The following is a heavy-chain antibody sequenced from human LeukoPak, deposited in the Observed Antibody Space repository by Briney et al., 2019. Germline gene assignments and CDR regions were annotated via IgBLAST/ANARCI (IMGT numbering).Heavy chain of an antibody. V-gene: IGHV4-39*01. CDR2: IYYSGST. Sequence: SETLSLTCTVSGGSISSSSYYWGWIRQPPGKGLEWIGSIYYSGSTYYNPSLKSRVTISVDTSKNQFSLKLSSVTAADTAVYYCARLGGSSASKHAFDIWGQGTMVTVSS. CDR1: GGSISSSSYY. CDR3: ARLGGSSASKHAFDI. J-gene: IGHJ3*02. D-gene: IGHD3-16*01.